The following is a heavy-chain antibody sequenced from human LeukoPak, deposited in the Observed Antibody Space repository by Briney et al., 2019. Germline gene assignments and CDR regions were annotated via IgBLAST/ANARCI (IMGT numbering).Heavy chain of an antibody. CDR3: ASGSSSVFDY. J-gene: IGHJ4*02. V-gene: IGHV3-23*01. Sequence: GGSLRLSCAASGFTFGIYTMNWVRQAPGKGLEWVSAISGSGGSTYYADSVKGRFTISRDNSKNTLYLQMNSLRAEDTAVYYCASGSSSVFDYWGQGTLVTVFS. CDR2: ISGSGGST. CDR1: GFTFGIYT. D-gene: IGHD6-6*01.